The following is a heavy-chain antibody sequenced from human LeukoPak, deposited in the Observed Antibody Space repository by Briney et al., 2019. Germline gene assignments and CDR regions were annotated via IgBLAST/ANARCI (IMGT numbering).Heavy chain of an antibody. D-gene: IGHD2-15*01. CDR1: GFTFSSYE. V-gene: IGHV3-48*03. J-gene: IGHJ6*03. CDR3: AKDPARCSGGSCYYYYYMDV. CDR2: ISSSGSTI. Sequence: GGSLRLSCAASGFTFSSYEMNWVRQAPGKGLEWVSYISSSGSTIYYADSVKGRFTISRDNAKNSLYLQMNSLRAEDTAVYYCAKDPARCSGGSCYYYYYMDVWGKGTTVTISS.